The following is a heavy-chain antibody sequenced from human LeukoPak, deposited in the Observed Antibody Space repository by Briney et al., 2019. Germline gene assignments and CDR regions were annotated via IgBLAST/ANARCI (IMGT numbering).Heavy chain of an antibody. V-gene: IGHV3-33*01. CDR2: MWYDGSNE. J-gene: IGHJ6*02. CDR3: ARDPYYGSGKYYYGMDL. CDR1: GFTFSNYG. Sequence: GGSLRLSRAASGFTFSNYGMHWVRQAPGKGLEWVAVMWYDGSNEYSGDSVKGRFTISRDKSKNTLYLQMNSLRAEDTAVYYCARDPYYGSGKYYYGMDLWGQGTTVTVSS. D-gene: IGHD3-10*01.